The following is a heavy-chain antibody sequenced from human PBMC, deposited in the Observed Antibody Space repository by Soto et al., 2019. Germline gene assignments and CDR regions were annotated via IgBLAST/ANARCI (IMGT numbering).Heavy chain of an antibody. J-gene: IGHJ6*02. CDR3: ARALIQLWPHYYHGMDV. Sequence: TRSLTCRVSGGSIRSGDYYWSWIRQPPGKGLEWIGYIYYSGTTYYNPSLKSRVTISVDTSKNQFSLKLSSVTAADTALYYCARALIQLWPHYYHGMDVWGQGTTVT. V-gene: IGHV4-30-4*01. CDR2: IYYSGTT. CDR1: GGSIRSGDYY. D-gene: IGHD5-18*01.